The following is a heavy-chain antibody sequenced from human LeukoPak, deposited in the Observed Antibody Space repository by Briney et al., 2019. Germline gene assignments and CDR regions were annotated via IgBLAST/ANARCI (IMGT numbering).Heavy chain of an antibody. CDR1: GYTFTSYG. D-gene: IGHD5-12*01. V-gene: IGHV1-18*01. J-gene: IGHJ6*02. CDR3: ARGGYSGYDWGSYYYYYYGMDV. Sequence: ASVKVSCKASGYTFTSYGISWVRQAPGQGLEWMGWISAYNGNSNYAQKFQGRVTMTTDTSTSTGYMELRSLRSEDTAVYYCARGGYSGYDWGSYYYYYYGMDVWGQGTTVTVSS. CDR2: ISAYNGNS.